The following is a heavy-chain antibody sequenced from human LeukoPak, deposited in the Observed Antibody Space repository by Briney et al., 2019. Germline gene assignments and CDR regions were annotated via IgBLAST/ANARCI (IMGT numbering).Heavy chain of an antibody. Sequence: GESLKISCKGSGYSFTNYWIGCVRQMPGKGLEWMGIIYPGDSDTRYYPSFQGQVTISADKSISTAYLQWSSLKASDTAIYYCARPARGYYGSGSYVDYWGQGTLVTVSS. CDR3: ARPARGYYGSGSYVDY. D-gene: IGHD3-10*01. V-gene: IGHV5-51*01. CDR1: GYSFTNYW. J-gene: IGHJ4*02. CDR2: IYPGDSDT.